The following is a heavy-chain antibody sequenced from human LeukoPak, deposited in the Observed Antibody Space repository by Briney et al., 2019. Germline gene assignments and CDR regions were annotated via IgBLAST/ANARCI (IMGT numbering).Heavy chain of an antibody. CDR2: ISYDGSNK. D-gene: IGHD6-19*01. CDR3: AKVAPGYSSGWYVGGAFDI. Sequence: GGSLRLSCAASGFTFSSYGMHWVRQAPGKGLEWVAVISYDGSNKYYADSVKGRFTISRDNSKNTLYLQMNSLRAEDTAVYYCAKVAPGYSSGWYVGGAFDIWGQGTMVTVSS. J-gene: IGHJ3*02. V-gene: IGHV3-30*18. CDR1: GFTFSSYG.